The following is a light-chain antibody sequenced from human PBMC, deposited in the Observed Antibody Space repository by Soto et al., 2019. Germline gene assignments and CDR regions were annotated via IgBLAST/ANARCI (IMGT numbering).Light chain of an antibody. CDR1: SSEVGSYNR. V-gene: IGLV2-18*02. J-gene: IGLJ1*01. CDR3: NSYTGSSTYV. CDR2: EVS. Sequence: QSVLTQPPSVSGSPGNPGAISCTGKSSEVGSYNRVSWYQQPPGAAPNLLIYEVSNRPSGVPDRFSGSKSGNTASLTISGLQADDEADYYCNSYTGSSTYVFGTGTKVTVL.